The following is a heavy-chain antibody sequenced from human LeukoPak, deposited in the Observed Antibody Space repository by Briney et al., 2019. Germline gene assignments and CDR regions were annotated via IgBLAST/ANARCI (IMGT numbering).Heavy chain of an antibody. CDR3: ARPSWSEGGMDV. Sequence: GSLRLSCAASGFTFSNAWMSWVRQAPGKGLEWIGYIYYSGSTNYNPSLKSRVTISVDTSKNQFSLKLTSVTAADTAVYYCARPSWSEGGMDVWGQGTTVTVSS. CDR1: GFTFSNAW. J-gene: IGHJ6*02. CDR2: IYYSGST. V-gene: IGHV4-59*08.